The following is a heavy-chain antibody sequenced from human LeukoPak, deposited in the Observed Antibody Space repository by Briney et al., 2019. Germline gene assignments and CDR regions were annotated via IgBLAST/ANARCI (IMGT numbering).Heavy chain of an antibody. D-gene: IGHD3-22*01. CDR1: GGSISSYY. Sequence: SETLSLTCTVSGGSISSYYWSWIRQPPGKGLEWIGYIYYSGSTNYNPSLKSRVTISVDTSKNQFSLKLSSVTAADTAVYYCARREYYYDSSGTGNWFDPWGQGTLVTVSS. V-gene: IGHV4-59*08. J-gene: IGHJ5*02. CDR3: ARREYYYDSSGTGNWFDP. CDR2: IYYSGST.